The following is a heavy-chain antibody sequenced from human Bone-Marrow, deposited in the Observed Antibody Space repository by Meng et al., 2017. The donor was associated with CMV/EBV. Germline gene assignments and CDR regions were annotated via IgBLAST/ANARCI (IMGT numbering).Heavy chain of an antibody. D-gene: IGHD4-23*01. V-gene: IGHV1-69*02. Sequence: SVKVSCKASGGTFSSYTISWVRQAPGQGLEWMGRIIPILGIANYAQKFQGRVTITADKSTSTAYMELSSLRSEDTAVYYCARGAGGGNFLNAFDIWGQGTMGTVSS. J-gene: IGHJ3*02. CDR1: GGTFSSYT. CDR3: ARGAGGGNFLNAFDI. CDR2: IIPILGIA.